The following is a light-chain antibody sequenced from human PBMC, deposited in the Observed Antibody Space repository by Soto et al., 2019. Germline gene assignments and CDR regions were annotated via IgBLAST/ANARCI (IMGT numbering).Light chain of an antibody. J-gene: IGKJ3*01. CDR1: QSVSSSY. CDR3: QQYGSSPVT. CDR2: GAS. V-gene: IGKV3-20*01. Sequence: EIVLTQSPGTLSLSPGERATLSCRASQSVSSSYLAWYQQQPGQAPSLLIYGASSRATGIPDRFSGSGSGTDSTLTISRLEPEDFAVYYCQQYGSSPVTFGPGTKVDIK.